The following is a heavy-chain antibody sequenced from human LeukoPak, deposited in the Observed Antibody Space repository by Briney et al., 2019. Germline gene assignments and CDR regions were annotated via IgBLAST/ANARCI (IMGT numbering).Heavy chain of an antibody. CDR1: GYTFTGYD. CDR3: ARAGIVVVSTRDYYYYYMDV. V-gene: IGHV1-8*01. J-gene: IGHJ6*03. Sequence: ASVKVSCKASGYTFTGYDINWVRQATGQGLEWTGWMNPNSGNTGYAQKFQGRVTMTRNTSISTAYMELSSLRSEDTAVYYCARAGIVVVSTRDYYYYYMDVWGKGTTVTVSS. CDR2: MNPNSGNT. D-gene: IGHD3-22*01.